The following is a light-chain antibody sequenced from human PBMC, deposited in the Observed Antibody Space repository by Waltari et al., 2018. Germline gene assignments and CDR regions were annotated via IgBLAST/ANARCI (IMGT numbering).Light chain of an antibody. J-gene: IGKJ1*01. V-gene: IGKV3-20*01. Sequence: IVLTQSPGTLSMSPGDGVTLSCRASQNLNRALAWYQQKPGQAPRLLSYNVFNRATDIPDRFSGSGSGTEFSLTISRLEPEDFAVYYCQHYVSLPATFGQGTRVEIK. CDR3: QHYVSLPAT. CDR2: NVF. CDR1: QNLNRA.